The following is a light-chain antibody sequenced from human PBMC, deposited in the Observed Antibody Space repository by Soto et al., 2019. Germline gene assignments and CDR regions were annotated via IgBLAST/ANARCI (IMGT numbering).Light chain of an antibody. J-gene: IGLJ2*01. CDR3: SPYTSNSTLVV. Sequence: QSALTQPASVSGSPGQSITISCTGTSRDVGGYNYVSWYQQHPGKAPKLMIYDVNNRPSGVSNRYSGSKSGNTASLTISGLQAADEADYYSSPYTSNSTLVVFGGGTKLTVL. V-gene: IGLV2-14*03. CDR2: DVN. CDR1: SRDVGGYNY.